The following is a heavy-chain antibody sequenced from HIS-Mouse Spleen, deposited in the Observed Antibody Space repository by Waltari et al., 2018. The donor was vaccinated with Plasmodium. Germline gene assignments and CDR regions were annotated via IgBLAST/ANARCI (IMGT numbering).Heavy chain of an antibody. CDR1: GCTLSSYW. V-gene: IGHV3-7*01. Sequence: EVQLVESGGGLVQPGGSVRPSCAASGCTLSSYWMSWVGQAPGKGLEWVANIKQDGSEKYYVDSVKGRFTIARDNAKNSLYLQVNSLRAEDTAVYYCASSWYWYFDLWGRGTLVTVSS. CDR2: IKQDGSEK. D-gene: IGHD6-13*01. J-gene: IGHJ2*01. CDR3: ASSWYWYFDL.